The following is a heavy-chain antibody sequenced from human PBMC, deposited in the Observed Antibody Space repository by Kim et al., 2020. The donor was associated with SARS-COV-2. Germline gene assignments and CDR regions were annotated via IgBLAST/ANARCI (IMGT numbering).Heavy chain of an antibody. D-gene: IGHD2-2*01. CDR2: ISGSGGGA. Sequence: GGSLRLSCAASGFTFSSFAMSWVRQPPGKGLEWVSAISGSGGGAYYADSVKGRFTISRDNSKNTLYLQLGSLRAEDSALYYCAKEAESCSTTTCYYGSDYGGQGTLVTVSS. V-gene: IGHV3-23*01. J-gene: IGHJ4*02. CDR1: GFTFSSFA. CDR3: AKEAESCSTTTCYYGSDY.